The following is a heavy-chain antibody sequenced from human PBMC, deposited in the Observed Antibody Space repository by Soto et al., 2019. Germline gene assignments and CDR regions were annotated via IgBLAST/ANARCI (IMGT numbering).Heavy chain of an antibody. Sequence: SETLSLTCTVSGGSISSGDYYWSWIRQPPGKGLEWIGYIYYSGSTYYNPSLKSRVTISVDRSKNQFSLKLSSVTAADTAVYYCARGYCSGGSCRRNWFDPWGQGTLVTVSS. J-gene: IGHJ5*02. D-gene: IGHD2-15*01. CDR1: GGSISSGDYY. CDR2: IYYSGST. V-gene: IGHV4-30-4*01. CDR3: ARGYCSGGSCRRNWFDP.